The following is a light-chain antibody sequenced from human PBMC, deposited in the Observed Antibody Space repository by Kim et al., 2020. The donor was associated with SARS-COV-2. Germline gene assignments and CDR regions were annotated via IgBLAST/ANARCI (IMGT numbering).Light chain of an antibody. Sequence: VSVAPGKTDRITCGGNNIGSKSVHWYQQKPGQAPVLVIYYDSDRPSGIPERFSGSNSGNTATLTISRVEAGDEADYYCQVWDSGVVFGGGTQLTVL. CDR3: QVWDSGVV. CDR1: NIGSKS. CDR2: YDS. V-gene: IGLV3-21*04. J-gene: IGLJ2*01.